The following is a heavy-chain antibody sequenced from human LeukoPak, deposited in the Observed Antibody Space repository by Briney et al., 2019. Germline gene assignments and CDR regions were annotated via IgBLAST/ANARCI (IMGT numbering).Heavy chain of an antibody. CDR1: GFTFSNYN. CDR3: ARDYDFWSGYYSPTRGYFGY. D-gene: IGHD3-3*01. CDR2: IRYDGSNK. Sequence: GGSLRLSCAASGFTFSNYNMNWVRQAPGKGLEWVTFIRYDGSNKYYTDSVKGRFTISRDNSKNTLYLQMDSLRAEDTAVYYCARDYDFWSGYYSPTRGYFGYWGQGTLVTVSS. V-gene: IGHV3-30*02. J-gene: IGHJ4*02.